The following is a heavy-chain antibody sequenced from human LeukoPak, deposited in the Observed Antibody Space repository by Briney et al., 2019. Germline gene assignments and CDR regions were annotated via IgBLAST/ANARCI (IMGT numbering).Heavy chain of an antibody. V-gene: IGHV4-34*01. CDR1: GGSFSGYS. J-gene: IGHJ1*01. CDR3: ARGVRYCSSTSCREYFQY. D-gene: IGHD2-2*01. Sequence: SETLSLTCAVYGGSFSGYSWSWIRQPPGQGLEWIGEINHSGSINHSGSTNYNPSLKSRVTISVDTSRNQFSLKLSSATAADTAMYYCARGVRYCSSTSCREYFQYWGQGTLVPVSS. CDR2: INHSGSINHSGST.